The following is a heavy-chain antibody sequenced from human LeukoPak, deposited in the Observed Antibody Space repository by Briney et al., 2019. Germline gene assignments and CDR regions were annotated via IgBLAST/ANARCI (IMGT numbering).Heavy chain of an antibody. CDR3: ARPTSYDFWSGYTN. CDR2: ISSSSSYI. J-gene: IGHJ4*02. V-gene: IGHV3-21*01. CDR1: GFTFSSYS. D-gene: IGHD3-3*01. Sequence: GGSLRLSCAASGFTFSSYSMNWVRQAPGKGLEWVSSISSSSSYIYYADSVKGRFTISRDNAKNSLYLQMNSLRAEDTAVYYCARPTSYDFWSGYTNWGQGTLVTVSS.